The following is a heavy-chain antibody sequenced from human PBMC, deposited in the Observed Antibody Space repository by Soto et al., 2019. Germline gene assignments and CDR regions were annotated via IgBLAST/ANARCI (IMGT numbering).Heavy chain of an antibody. CDR1: GGTFSSYA. CDR3: PRSQGSSTSLEIYYYYYYGMDV. V-gene: IGHV1-69*01. CDR2: IIPISDTT. J-gene: IGHJ6*04. Sequence: QVQLVQSGAEVKKPGSSVKVSCKASGGTFSSYAISWVRQAPGQGLEWMGGIIPISDTTNYAQKFQGRVTITADESTSTAYMELSSLRSEGTAVYYCPRSQGSSTSLEIYYYYYYGMDVWGKGTTVTVSS. D-gene: IGHD2-2*01.